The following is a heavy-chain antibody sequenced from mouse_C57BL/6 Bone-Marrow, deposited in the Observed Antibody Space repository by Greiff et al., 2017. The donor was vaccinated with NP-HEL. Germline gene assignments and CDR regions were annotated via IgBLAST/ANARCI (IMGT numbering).Heavy chain of an antibody. V-gene: IGHV1-52*01. CDR1: GYTFTSYW. CDR2: IDPSDSET. Sequence: QVQLKQPGAELVRPGSSVKLSCKASGYTFTSYWMHWVKQRPIQGLEWIGNIDPSDSETHYNQKFKDKATLTVDKSSSTAYMQLSSLTSEDSAVYYCARGAVVAVDYWGQGTTLTVSS. CDR3: ARGAVVAVDY. D-gene: IGHD1-1*01. J-gene: IGHJ2*01.